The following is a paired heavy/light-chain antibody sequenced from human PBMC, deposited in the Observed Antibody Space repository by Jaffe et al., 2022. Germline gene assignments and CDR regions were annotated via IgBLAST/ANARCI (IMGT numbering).Heavy chain of an antibody. D-gene: IGHD1-20*01. CDR2: MFVTGNT. CDR1: GGSIKFDNFW. V-gene: IGHV4-61*02. Sequence: QVQLQESGPGLVEPSETLSLTCTVSGGSIKFDNFWWSWIRQSAEKGLEWIGRMFVTGNTDYNPSLRSRVTLSIDTSKSQFSLRLSSVSAGDTAVYYCARDHNLEGIGRPAFDIWGQGIMVIVSS. CDR3: ARDHNLEGIGRPAFDI. J-gene: IGHJ3*02.
Light chain of an antibody. Sequence: DITMTQTPLSLSVTPGQPASISCKSSQSLLHSDGKTYLYWYLQKSGQSPQLLIYDVSLRFSGVPDRFSGSGSGTDFTLKISRVEAEDVGVYYCMEGVKRTFGQGTKVEIK. CDR3: MEGVKRT. CDR1: QSLLHSDGKTY. V-gene: IGKV2-29*02. J-gene: IGKJ1*01. CDR2: DVS.